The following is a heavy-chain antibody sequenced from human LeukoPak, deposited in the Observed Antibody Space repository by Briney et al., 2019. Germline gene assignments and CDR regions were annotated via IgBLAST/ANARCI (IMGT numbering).Heavy chain of an antibody. CDR2: INPNSGGT. CDR3: ARDGLDY. V-gene: IGHV1-2*02. Sequence: SVKVSCKASGYTFSSYVMHWVRQAPGQGLEWVAWINPNSGGTNYAQKFQGRVTMTRDTSISTAYMELNRLRSDDTAMYYCARDGLDYWGQGTLVTVSS. CDR1: GYTFSSYV. J-gene: IGHJ4*02.